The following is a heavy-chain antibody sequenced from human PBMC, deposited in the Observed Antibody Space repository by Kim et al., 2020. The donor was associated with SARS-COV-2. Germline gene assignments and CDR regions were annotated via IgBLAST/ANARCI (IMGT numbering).Heavy chain of an antibody. D-gene: IGHD1-26*01. Sequence: PSLKSRVTISVDTSKNQFSLKLSSVTAADTAVYYCARGVSGNYYYGMDVWGQGTTVTVSS. J-gene: IGHJ6*02. V-gene: IGHV4-34*01. CDR3: ARGVSGNYYYGMDV.